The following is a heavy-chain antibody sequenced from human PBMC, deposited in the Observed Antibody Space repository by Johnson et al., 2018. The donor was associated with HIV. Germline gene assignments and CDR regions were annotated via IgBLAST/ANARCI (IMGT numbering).Heavy chain of an antibody. CDR2: LHRDGTT. CDR3: ARPSVTTRDAFDI. V-gene: IGHV3-66*04. CDR1: GFIVSNNY. D-gene: IGHD4-17*01. J-gene: IGHJ3*02. Sequence: VQLVESGGGLVQPGGSLRLSCAASGFIVSNNYMNWVRQTPGKGLEWVSILHRDGTTYYADSVKGRFTISRDNSKNTLYLQMKRLRAEDTALYYCARPSVTTRDAFDIWGQGTMVTVSS.